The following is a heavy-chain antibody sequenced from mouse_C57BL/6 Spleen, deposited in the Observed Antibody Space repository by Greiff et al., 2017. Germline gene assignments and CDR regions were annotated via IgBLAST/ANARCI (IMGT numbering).Heavy chain of an antibody. CDR1: GYTFTSYW. Sequence: QVQLLQPGAELVKPGASVKLSCKASGYTFTSYWMHWVKQRPGQGLEWIGMIHPNSGSTNYNEKFKSKATLTVDKSSSTAYMQLSSLTSEDSAVYYCAKGYDYDAMDYWGQGTSVTVSS. V-gene: IGHV1-64*01. CDR3: AKGYDYDAMDY. J-gene: IGHJ4*01. CDR2: IHPNSGST.